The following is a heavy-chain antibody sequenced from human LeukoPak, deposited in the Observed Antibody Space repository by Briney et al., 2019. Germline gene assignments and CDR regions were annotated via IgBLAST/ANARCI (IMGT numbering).Heavy chain of an antibody. CDR2: ISSTGSNI. J-gene: IGHJ6*04. CDR3: AELGITMIGGV. D-gene: IGHD3-10*02. V-gene: IGHV3-11*04. Sequence: GGSLRLSCAASGFTFSDYYMSWIRQAPGKGLEWISYISSTGSNIYYADSVKGRFTISRDNAKNSLYLQMNSLRAEDTAVYYCAELGITMIGGVWGKGTTVTISS. CDR1: GFTFSDYY.